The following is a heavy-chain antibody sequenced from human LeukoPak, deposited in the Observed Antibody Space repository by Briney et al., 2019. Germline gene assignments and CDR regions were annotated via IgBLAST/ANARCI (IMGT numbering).Heavy chain of an antibody. V-gene: IGHV3-7*01. CDR1: GFTFSSYW. J-gene: IGHJ4*02. D-gene: IGHD6-19*01. CDR3: ASLYSSGWTRDY. CDR2: IKQDGSEK. Sequence: GGSLRLSCAASGFTFSSYWTSWVRQAPGKGLEWVANIKQDGSEKYYVDSVKGRFTISRDNAKNSLYLQMDSLRAEDTAVYYCASLYSSGWTRDYWGQGTLVTVSS.